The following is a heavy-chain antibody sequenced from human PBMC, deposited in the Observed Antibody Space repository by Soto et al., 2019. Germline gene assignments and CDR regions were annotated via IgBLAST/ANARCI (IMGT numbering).Heavy chain of an antibody. V-gene: IGHV1-3*01. CDR3: ARETYGDYDS. CDR1: GYIFTNYA. J-gene: IGHJ5*01. Sequence: QVQLVQSGAEVKKPGASVKLSCRASGYIFTNYAMHWVRQAPGQRLEWMGWINAGTAYTKYSQKLQGRVAITRDTSASTAYMEVSSLRSEDTAVYYCARETYGDYDSWGQGTLVTFSS. CDR2: INAGTAYT. D-gene: IGHD4-17*01.